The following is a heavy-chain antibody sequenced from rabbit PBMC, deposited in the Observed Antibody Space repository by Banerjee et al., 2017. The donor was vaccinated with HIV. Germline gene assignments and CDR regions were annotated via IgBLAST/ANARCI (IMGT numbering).Heavy chain of an antibody. J-gene: IGHJ3*01. D-gene: IGHD2-1*01. Sequence: QSLEESGGDLVKPGASLTLTCTASGFDISGYHMCWVRQAPGKGLEWIACIWTASTGTTYYASWAKGRFTISETSSTTVTLQMTSLTAADTATYFCAREESDGGGHLKLWGQGTLVTVS. CDR3: AREESDGGGHLKL. CDR1: GFDISGYH. V-gene: IGHV1S40*01. CDR2: IWTASTGTT.